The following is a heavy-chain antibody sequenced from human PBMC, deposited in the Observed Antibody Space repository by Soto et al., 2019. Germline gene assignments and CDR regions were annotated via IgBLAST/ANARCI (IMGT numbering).Heavy chain of an antibody. CDR3: ARHSLALRKNNWFDP. J-gene: IGHJ5*02. CDR2: IFYLGSS. D-gene: IGHD3-3*02. V-gene: IGHV4-39*01. CDR1: GDSIISSDFY. Sequence: SETLSLTCTVSGDSIISSDFYRGWVRQPPGKGLEWIGSIFYLGSSYYNPSLKSRATMSVDTSKNQFSLRLRSVTAADTALYFCARHSLALRKNNWFDPWGQGIMVTVS.